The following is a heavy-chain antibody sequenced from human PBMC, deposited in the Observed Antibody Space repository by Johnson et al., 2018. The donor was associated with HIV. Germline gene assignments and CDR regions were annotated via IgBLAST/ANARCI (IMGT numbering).Heavy chain of an antibody. CDR3: ARDINYYDSSGYLIGSDAFDL. V-gene: IGHV3-30-3*01. Sequence: VESGGGVVQPGGSLILSCAASGFTFSSYAMHWVRQAPGKGLEWVAIMSYDGSNKYYADSVKGRFTISRDNSKNTLYLQMNSLRAEDTAVYYCARDINYYDSSGYLIGSDAFDLWGQGTMVTVSS. J-gene: IGHJ3*01. CDR1: GFTFSSYA. CDR2: MSYDGSNK. D-gene: IGHD3-22*01.